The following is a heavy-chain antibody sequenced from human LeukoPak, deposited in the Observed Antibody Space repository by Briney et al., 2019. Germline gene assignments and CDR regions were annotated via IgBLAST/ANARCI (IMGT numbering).Heavy chain of an antibody. CDR3: ATTEGSSGYYFDP. D-gene: IGHD3-22*01. J-gene: IGHJ5*02. CDR2: IYLGDSDT. Sequence: GESLKISCKVSGYSFINDWIGWVRPLPGKGLEWMGIIYLGDSDTRYSPSFQGQVTISVDKSMRTAYLQWSSLKASDTAMYYCATTEGSSGYYFDPWGQGTLVTVSS. CDR1: GYSFINDW. V-gene: IGHV5-51*01.